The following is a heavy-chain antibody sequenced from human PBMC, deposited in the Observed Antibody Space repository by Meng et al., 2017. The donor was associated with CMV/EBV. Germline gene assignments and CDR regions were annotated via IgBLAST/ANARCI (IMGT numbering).Heavy chain of an antibody. Sequence: YGGSFSGYYWSWIRQPPGKWLEWIGEINHSGSTNYNPSLKSRVTISVDTSKNQFSLKLSSVTAADTAVYYCASLNYCSSTSCSRRFDYWGQGTLVTVSS. J-gene: IGHJ4*02. D-gene: IGHD2-2*01. CDR2: INHSGST. CDR1: GGSFSGYY. CDR3: ASLNYCSSTSCSRRFDY. V-gene: IGHV4-34*01.